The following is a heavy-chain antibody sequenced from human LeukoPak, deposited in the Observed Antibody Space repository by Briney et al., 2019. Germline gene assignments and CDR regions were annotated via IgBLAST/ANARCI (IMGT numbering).Heavy chain of an antibody. CDR3: AKVSSGWSGGYYFDH. J-gene: IGHJ4*02. CDR1: GFTFDDYA. Sequence: GGSLRLSCAASGFTFDDYAMHWVRQAPGKGLEWVSGISWNSGSIGYADSVKGRFTISRDNAKNSLYLQMNSLRAEDTALYYCAKVSSGWSGGYYFDHWGQGTLVTVSS. D-gene: IGHD6-19*01. CDR2: ISWNSGSI. V-gene: IGHV3-9*01.